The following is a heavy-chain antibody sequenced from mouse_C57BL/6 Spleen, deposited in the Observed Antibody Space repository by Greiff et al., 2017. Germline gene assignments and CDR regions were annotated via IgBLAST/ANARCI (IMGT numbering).Heavy chain of an antibody. Sequence: VKLLESGAELVRPGASVTLSCKASGYTFTDYEMHWVKQTPVHGLEWIGAIDPETGGTAYNQKFKGKAILTADKSSSTAYMELRSLTSEDSAVXYCTRTNWDYWGQGTTLTVSS. CDR3: TRTNWDY. CDR1: GYTFTDYE. D-gene: IGHD4-1*01. V-gene: IGHV1-15*01. CDR2: IDPETGGT. J-gene: IGHJ2*01.